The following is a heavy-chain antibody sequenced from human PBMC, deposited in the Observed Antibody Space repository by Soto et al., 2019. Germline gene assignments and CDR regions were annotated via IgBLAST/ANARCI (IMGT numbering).Heavy chain of an antibody. CDR3: ARGITGTTLDY. CDR1: GGTFSSYA. J-gene: IGHJ4*02. Sequence: SVEVSCKXSGGTFSSYAISWVRQAPGQGLEWMGGIIPIFGTANYAQKFQGRVTITADESTSTAYMELSSLRSEDTAVYYCARGITGTTLDYWGQGTLVTVSS. CDR2: IIPIFGTA. D-gene: IGHD1-7*01. V-gene: IGHV1-69*13.